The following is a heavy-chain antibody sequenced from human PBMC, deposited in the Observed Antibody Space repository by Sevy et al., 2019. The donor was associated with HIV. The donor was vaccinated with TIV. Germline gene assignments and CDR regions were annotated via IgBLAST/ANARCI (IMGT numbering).Heavy chain of an antibody. Sequence: GGSLRLSCAASGFTFSDHGMHRVRQAPGKGLDWVAVIWFDGSNTYYADSVKGRFTISRDIAKNTLHLQMNSLRAEDTAVYYCARDLEFYDSGDYGPAFMPDFWGHGTLVTVSS. D-gene: IGHD4-17*01. CDR2: IWFDGSNT. CDR1: GFTFSDHG. J-gene: IGHJ4*01. CDR3: ARDLEFYDSGDYGPAFMPDF. V-gene: IGHV3-33*08.